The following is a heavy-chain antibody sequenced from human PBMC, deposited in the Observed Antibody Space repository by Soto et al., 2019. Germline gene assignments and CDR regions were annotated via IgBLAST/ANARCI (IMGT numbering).Heavy chain of an antibody. V-gene: IGHV3-30*18. J-gene: IGHJ3*02. D-gene: IGHD1-26*01. CDR3: AKVLPATGIEGGGDAFDI. CDR1: GFTFRSFG. CDR2: ISCDGTNK. Sequence: HPGGSLRLSCAASGFTFRSFGMHWIRQAPGKGLEWVALISCDGTNKYYADSVRGRFTISRDNSKNTLYLEMNTLRVEDTAVYYCAKVLPATGIEGGGDAFDIWGQGTMVTVSS.